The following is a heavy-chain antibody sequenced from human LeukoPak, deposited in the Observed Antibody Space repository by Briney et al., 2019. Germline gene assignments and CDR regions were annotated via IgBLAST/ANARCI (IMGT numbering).Heavy chain of an antibody. CDR1: GFTFDIYA. CDR2: MSYDGSNK. CDR3: ARDQIQHCSDGSCYVIDT. V-gene: IGHV3-30*04. Sequence: GGSLRLSCAASGFTFDIYAMHWVRQAPGKGLEWVAVMSYDGSNKYYADSVKGRFTISRDNSQNTVHLQMSSLRVADTAVYFCARDQIQHCSDGSCYVIDTWGPGTLVAVSS. D-gene: IGHD2-15*01. J-gene: IGHJ5*02.